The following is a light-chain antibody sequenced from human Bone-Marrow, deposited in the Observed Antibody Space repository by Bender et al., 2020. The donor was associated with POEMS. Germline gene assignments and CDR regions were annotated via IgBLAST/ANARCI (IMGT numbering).Light chain of an antibody. CDR1: ALPKKY. CDR3: YSAADNSMI. J-gene: IGLJ2*01. CDR2: EDN. Sequence: SYELTQPPSVSVSPGQTARITCSGHALPKKYAYWYQQKSGQAPVLVIYEDNKRPSGIPERFSASSSGTTVTLTISGAQVEDEADYYCYSAADNSMIFGGGTKLTVL. V-gene: IGLV3-10*01.